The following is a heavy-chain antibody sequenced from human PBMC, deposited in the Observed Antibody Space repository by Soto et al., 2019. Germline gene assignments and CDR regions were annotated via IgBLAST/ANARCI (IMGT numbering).Heavy chain of an antibody. J-gene: IGHJ3*02. CDR3: ARRSRPDYYDSSGYSGDAFDI. D-gene: IGHD3-22*01. CDR2: IDYRGST. V-gene: IGHV4-39*01. CDR1: GGSISSSSYY. Sequence: QLQLQESGPGLVKPSETLSLTCTVSGGSISSSSYYWGWIRQPPGKGLEWIGSIDYRGSTYYNPSLKSRVTISVDTSKNQFSLKLSSVTAADTAVYYCARRSRPDYYDSSGYSGDAFDIWGQGTMVTVSS.